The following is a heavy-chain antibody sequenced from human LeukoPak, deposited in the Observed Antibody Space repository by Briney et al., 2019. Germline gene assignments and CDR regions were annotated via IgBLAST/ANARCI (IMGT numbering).Heavy chain of an antibody. CDR3: ARPYYDFWSGYYSHYYFDY. CDR2: IYPGDSDT. V-gene: IGHV5-51*01. D-gene: IGHD3-3*01. J-gene: IGHJ4*02. CDR1: GYSFTSYW. Sequence: GASLKISCKGSGYSFTSYWIGWARQMPGKGLEWMGIIYPGDSDTRYSPSFQGQVTISADKSISTAYLQWSSLKASDTAMYYCARPYYDFWSGYYSHYYFDYWGQGTLVTVSS.